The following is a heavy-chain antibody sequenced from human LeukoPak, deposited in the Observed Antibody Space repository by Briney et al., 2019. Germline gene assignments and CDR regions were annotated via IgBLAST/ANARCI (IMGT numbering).Heavy chain of an antibody. V-gene: IGHV4-34*01. Sequence: AETLSLTCAVYGWSFSGYYWRWVRQPPGKGLEWIGEINHSGSTNYNPSLKSRFTISVDTSKNQFSLKLSSVTAADTAVYYCARSRQQLVRNYYYYYMDVWGKGTTVTVSS. CDR3: ARSRQQLVRNYYYYYMDV. D-gene: IGHD6-13*01. CDR1: GWSFSGYY. J-gene: IGHJ6*03. CDR2: INHSGST.